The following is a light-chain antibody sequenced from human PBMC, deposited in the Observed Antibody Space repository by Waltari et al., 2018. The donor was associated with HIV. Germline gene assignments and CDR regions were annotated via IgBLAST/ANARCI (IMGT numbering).Light chain of an antibody. V-gene: IGKV3-11*01. CDR3: QQRTNWPLI. Sequence: EIVLTQSPATLSLFPGERATLSCRASQSVTTYLAWYQQKPGLAPRLLIFDASKRATGVPAMFSGSGSGTDFTLTISSLEPEDFAVYWCQQRTNWPLIFGGGTKVELK. J-gene: IGKJ4*01. CDR2: DAS. CDR1: QSVTTY.